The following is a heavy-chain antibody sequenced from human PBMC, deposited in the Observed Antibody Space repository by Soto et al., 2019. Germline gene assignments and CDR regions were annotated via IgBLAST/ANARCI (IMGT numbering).Heavy chain of an antibody. CDR2: ISGGDGSP. CDR3: AKWHTYNYDSLAFSGFDC. Sequence: XSLRLYCVASGXTFSSYSMTWVRQAPGKGLELVSAISGGDGSPSYADSVKGRFTIYRDNSKNTLYRQMNSLRAYYTAAYYCAKWHTYNYDSLAFSGFDCWGQGTQGTVSS. D-gene: IGHD3-16*01. V-gene: IGHV3-23*01. CDR1: GXTFSSYS. J-gene: IGHJ4*02.